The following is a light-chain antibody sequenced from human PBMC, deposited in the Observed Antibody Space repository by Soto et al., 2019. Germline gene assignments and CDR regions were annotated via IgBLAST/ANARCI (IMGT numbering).Light chain of an antibody. CDR2: EVT. CDR3: CSYAGSSTFYVV. V-gene: IGLV2-23*02. CDR1: SSDVGGYNF. J-gene: IGLJ2*01. Sequence: QSVLTQPASVSGSPGQSITISCTGTSSDVGGYNFVSWYQQQPGKAPKLMVYEVTNRPSGVSYRFSGSKSGNTASLTISGLQAEDEADYYCCSYAGSSTFYVVFGGGTKLTVL.